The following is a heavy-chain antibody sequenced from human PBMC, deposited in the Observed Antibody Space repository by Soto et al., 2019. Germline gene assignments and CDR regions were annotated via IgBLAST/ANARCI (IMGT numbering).Heavy chain of an antibody. CDR1: VFDFGDYY. CDR2: IDSGDGTT. CDR3: VRPYYSSSWFPFDR. Sequence: PGGSLRLSCTGSVFDFGDYYMSWIRQAPGKGLEWVSYIDSGDGTTYYTDSVKGRFTISRDNAKKTVYLQMSSLRVEDTALYDCVRPYYSSSWFPFDRWGQGTLVTVFS. V-gene: IGHV3-11*01. J-gene: IGHJ4*02. D-gene: IGHD6-13*01.